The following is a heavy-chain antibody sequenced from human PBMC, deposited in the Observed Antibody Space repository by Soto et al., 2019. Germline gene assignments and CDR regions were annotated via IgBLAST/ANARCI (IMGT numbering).Heavy chain of an antibody. CDR2: ISGSGGST. D-gene: IGHD3-22*01. CDR3: AKIDYYDSSGTSAFDI. V-gene: IGHV3-23*01. Sequence: PGGSLRLSCAASGFPFSSYSMNWVRQAPGKGLEWVSAISGSGGSTYYADSVKGRFTISRDNSKNTLYLQMNSLRAEDTAVYYCAKIDYYDSSGTSAFDIWGQGTMVTVSS. J-gene: IGHJ3*02. CDR1: GFPFSSYS.